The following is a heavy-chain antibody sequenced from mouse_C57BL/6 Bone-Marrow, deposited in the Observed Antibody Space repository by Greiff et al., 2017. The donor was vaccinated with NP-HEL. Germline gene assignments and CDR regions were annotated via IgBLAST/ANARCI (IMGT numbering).Heavy chain of an antibody. CDR2: ISDGGSYT. CDR3: ARDQTWSYWAFAY. D-gene: IGHD4-1*01. Sequence: EVKLVESGGGLVKPGGSLKLSCAASGFTFSSYAMSWVRQTPEKRLEWVATISDGGSYTYYPDNVKGRFTISRDNAKNNLYLQMSHLKSEDTAMYYCARDQTWSYWAFAYWGQGTLVTVSA. V-gene: IGHV5-4*01. J-gene: IGHJ3*01. CDR1: GFTFSSYA.